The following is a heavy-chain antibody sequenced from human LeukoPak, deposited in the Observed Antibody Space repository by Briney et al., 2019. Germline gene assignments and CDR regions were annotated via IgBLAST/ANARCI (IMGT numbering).Heavy chain of an antibody. J-gene: IGHJ6*03. Sequence: GASVKVSCKASGYTFTSYYMHWVRQAPGQGLEWMGIINPSGGSTSYAQKFQGRVTMTRDMSTSTVYMELSSLRSEDTAVYYCARGGGLRLRFLEWLFRAPCEDYYYYYYMDVWGKGTTVTVSS. V-gene: IGHV1-46*01. CDR2: INPSGGST. D-gene: IGHD3-3*01. CDR1: GYTFTSYY. CDR3: ARGGGLRLRFLEWLFRAPCEDYYYYYYMDV.